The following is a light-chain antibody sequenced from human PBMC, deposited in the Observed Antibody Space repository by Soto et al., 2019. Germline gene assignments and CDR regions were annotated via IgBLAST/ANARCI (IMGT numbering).Light chain of an antibody. Sequence: IVMTQSPATLSVSPGERATLSCRASQSVSSNLAWYQQKPGQAPRLLIYGASTRATGIPARFSGSGSGTEFTLTISSLQSEDFATYYCQQYNSYLTFGQGTKVDIK. CDR1: QSVSSN. V-gene: IGKV3-15*01. CDR3: QQYNSYLT. J-gene: IGKJ1*01. CDR2: GAS.